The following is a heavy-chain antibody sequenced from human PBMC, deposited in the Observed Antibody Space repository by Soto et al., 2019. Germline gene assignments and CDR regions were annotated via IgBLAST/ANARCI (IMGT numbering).Heavy chain of an antibody. D-gene: IGHD4-17*01. CDR3: ARAAVTGEYAEAYGPGAFDI. CDR1: GFIFGYYS. V-gene: IGHV3-21*01. J-gene: IGHJ3*02. Sequence: EVQLVESGGGLVKPGGSLRVSCAGSGFIFGYYSMNWVRRAPGKGLEWVSSISSSSSFKYFADSVKGRFTISRDNVKNSLYLQMNSLRAEDTAVYYCARAAVTGEYAEAYGPGAFDIWGQGTMVTVSS. CDR2: ISSSSSFK.